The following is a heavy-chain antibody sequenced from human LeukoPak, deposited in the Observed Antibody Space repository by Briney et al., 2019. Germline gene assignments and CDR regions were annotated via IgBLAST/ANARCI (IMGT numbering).Heavy chain of an antibody. CDR3: AKILTVVTSVDAFDV. Sequence: PGGSLRLSCAASGFTFSSYGMHWVRQAPGKGLEWVAVISYDGSNKYYADSVKGRFTISRDNSKNTLYLQMNSLRAEDTAVYYCAKILTVVTSVDAFDVWGQGTVVTVSS. CDR2: ISYDGSNK. V-gene: IGHV3-30*18. D-gene: IGHD4-23*01. J-gene: IGHJ3*01. CDR1: GFTFSSYG.